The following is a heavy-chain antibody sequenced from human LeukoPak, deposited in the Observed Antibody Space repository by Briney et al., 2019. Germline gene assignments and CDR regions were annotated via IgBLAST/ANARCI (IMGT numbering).Heavy chain of an antibody. D-gene: IGHD6-13*01. J-gene: IGHJ6*03. CDR1: GYTVTSYD. V-gene: IGHV1-8*03. CDR3: ARGAGALDYYYYYMDV. Sequence: ASVKVSCRASGYTVTSYDINWVRQATGQGLEWMGWMNPNSGNTGYAQKFQGRVTITRNTSISTAYMELSSLRSEDTAVYYCARGAGALDYYYYYMDVWGKGTTVTVSS. CDR2: MNPNSGNT.